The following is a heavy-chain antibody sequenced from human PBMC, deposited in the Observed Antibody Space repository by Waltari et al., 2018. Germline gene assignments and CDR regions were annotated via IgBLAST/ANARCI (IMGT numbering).Heavy chain of an antibody. D-gene: IGHD7-27*01. V-gene: IGHV3-53*01. J-gene: IGHJ3*02. CDR2: IYSGGDT. Sequence: EVQLVESGGGLIQPGGSLGLSCEVPGFTVSNSYIGGVRQGPGKGVVWVSVIYSGGDTYDADAVRGRCTISRDNSKNTLYLQMNSLRVEDTALYYCATWTGGSLGAFDNWGQGTMVTVSS. CDR3: ATWTGGSLGAFDN. CDR1: GFTVSNSY.